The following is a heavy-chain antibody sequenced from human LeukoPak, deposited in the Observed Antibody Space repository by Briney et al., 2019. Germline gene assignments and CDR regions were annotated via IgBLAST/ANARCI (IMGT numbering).Heavy chain of an antibody. D-gene: IGHD6-6*01. V-gene: IGHV1-8*01. CDR3: AKSPISSSRGYYFDY. CDR1: GYTFTSYD. Sequence: ASVKVSCKASGYTFTSYDFNWVRQATGQRPEWMGWMSPNSGDTGYAQKFQDRVTMTRNTSISTAYMELSSLRAEDTAVYYCAKSPISSSRGYYFDYWGQGTLVTVSS. J-gene: IGHJ4*02. CDR2: MSPNSGDT.